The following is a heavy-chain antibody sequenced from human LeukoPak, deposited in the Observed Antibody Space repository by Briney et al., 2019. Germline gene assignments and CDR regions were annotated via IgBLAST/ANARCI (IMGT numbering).Heavy chain of an antibody. CDR3: AYSSGFLRWFDP. V-gene: IGHV4-39*01. CDR1: GGSISSSGYY. J-gene: IGHJ5*02. Sequence: SETLSLTCTVSGGSISSSGYYWGWIRQPPGKGLEWIGSIYYSGSTYYNPSLKSRVTISVDTSKNQFSLKLSSVTAADTAVYYCAYSSGFLRWFDPWGQGTLVTVSS. CDR2: IYYSGST. D-gene: IGHD6-19*01.